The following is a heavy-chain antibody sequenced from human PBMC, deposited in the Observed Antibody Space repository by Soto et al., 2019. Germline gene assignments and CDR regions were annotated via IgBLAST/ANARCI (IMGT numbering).Heavy chain of an antibody. J-gene: IGHJ6*04. CDR2: IIPVFGTA. D-gene: IGHD2-21*01. Sequence: SVKVSCKASGGTFSSYAISWVRQAPGQGLEWMGGIIPVFGTANYAQKFQGRVMITADNSTSTAYMELSSLRSEDTAVYYWARVVMELWSYSMDASSKVSIVTV. V-gene: IGHV1-69*06. CDR1: GGTFSSYA. CDR3: ARVVMELWSYSMDA.